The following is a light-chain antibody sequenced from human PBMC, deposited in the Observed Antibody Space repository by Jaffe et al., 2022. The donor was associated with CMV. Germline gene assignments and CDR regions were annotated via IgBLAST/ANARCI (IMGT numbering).Light chain of an antibody. CDR1: QSISSY. Sequence: DIQMTQSPSSLSASVGDRVTITCRASQSISSYLNWYQQKPGKAPKLLIYAASNLQSGVPSRFRGSGSGTDFALTISSLQPEDFATYCCQQSYNTPWTFGQGTTVEIK. CDR3: QQSYNTPWT. V-gene: IGKV1-39*01. CDR2: AAS. J-gene: IGKJ1*01.